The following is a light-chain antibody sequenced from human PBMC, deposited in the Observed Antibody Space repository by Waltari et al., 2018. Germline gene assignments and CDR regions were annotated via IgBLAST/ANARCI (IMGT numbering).Light chain of an antibody. CDR3: QAWDSTTVV. J-gene: IGLJ2*01. V-gene: IGLV3-1*01. CDR1: KLGYIY. CDR2: QDN. Sequence: SYDLTQPPSVTVSPGQTARIKCSGNKLGYIYVCWDQHKAGQSPVLVIYQDNKRPSGIPDRFSCSNPGNTATLTISGTQSMDEADYYCQAWDSTTVVFGGGTKVTVL.